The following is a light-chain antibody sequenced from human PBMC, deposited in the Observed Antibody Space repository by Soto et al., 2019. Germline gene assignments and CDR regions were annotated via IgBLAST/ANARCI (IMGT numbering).Light chain of an antibody. J-gene: IGLJ1*01. Sequence: QAVLTQPASVSGSPGQSITISCSGTSSYIGSYNHVAWYQQFPGKSPNLMIYAVSDRPPGVSDRFSGSQSGITASLTISGLQTEDAADYYCISYTDRQSYLFGTGTKVTVL. V-gene: IGLV2-14*03. CDR1: SSYIGSYNH. CDR2: AVS. CDR3: ISYTDRQSYL.